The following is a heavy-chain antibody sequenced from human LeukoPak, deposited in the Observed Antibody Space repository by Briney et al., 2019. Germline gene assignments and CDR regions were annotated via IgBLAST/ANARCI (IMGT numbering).Heavy chain of an antibody. D-gene: IGHD2-8*01. Sequence: GGSLRLSCATSGFAFSIYTMNWVRQAPGKGPEWVSSISGDGSYIFYADSVRGRFTISRDNAKISLYLQMNSLRADDTAAYYCATATNGFRRGFDYWGRGTLVTVSS. CDR1: GFAFSIYT. J-gene: IGHJ4*02. V-gene: IGHV3-21*01. CDR2: ISGDGSYI. CDR3: ATATNGFRRGFDY.